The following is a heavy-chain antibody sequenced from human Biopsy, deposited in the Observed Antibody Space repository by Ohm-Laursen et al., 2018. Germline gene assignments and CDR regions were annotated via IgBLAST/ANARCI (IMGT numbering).Heavy chain of an antibody. J-gene: IGHJ6*02. CDR1: GGSSSNSG. V-gene: IGHV1-69*04. D-gene: IGHD2/OR15-2a*01. CDR2: SIPMLGIA. CDR3: ARTSIMDV. Sequence: SVKVSCKASGGSSSNSGITWVRQAPGQGLEWTGRSIPMLGIANYAQKFQDRLTITSDKFTRTAYMELSSLRSEDTAVYYCARTSIMDVWGQGTTVTVSS.